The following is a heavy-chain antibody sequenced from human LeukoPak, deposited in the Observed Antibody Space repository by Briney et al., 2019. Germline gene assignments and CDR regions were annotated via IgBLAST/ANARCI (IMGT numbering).Heavy chain of an antibody. V-gene: IGHV3-9*01. D-gene: IGHD1-26*01. J-gene: IGHJ4*02. CDR2: ISWNSGSI. Sequence: GGSLRLSCAASGFTFDDYAMHWVRQAPGKGLEWVSGISWNSGSIGYADSVKGRFTIPRDNAKNSLYLQMNSLRAEDTALYYCAKAFRRSVGATPRNPFDYWGQGTLVTVSS. CDR1: GFTFDDYA. CDR3: AKAFRRSVGATPRNPFDY.